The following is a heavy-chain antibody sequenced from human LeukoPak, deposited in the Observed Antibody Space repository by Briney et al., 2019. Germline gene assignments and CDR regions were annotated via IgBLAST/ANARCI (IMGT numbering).Heavy chain of an antibody. D-gene: IGHD1-7*01. Sequence: PGPSLRLSCTVSGFSFGDYAMSWVRQAPGKGLEWVGFIRGKAKGVTTDYAASVKCRYTISRDDSKRVAYLRMNSLTMGDTGVFYCTRDCVRTTGYLDYGGEGTLVTLS. CDR3: TRDCVRTTGYLDY. CDR1: GFSFGDYA. V-gene: IGHV3-49*04. CDR2: IRGKAKGVTT. J-gene: IGHJ4*02.